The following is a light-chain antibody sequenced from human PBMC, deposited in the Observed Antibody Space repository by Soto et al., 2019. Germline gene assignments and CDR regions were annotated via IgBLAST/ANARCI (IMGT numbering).Light chain of an antibody. CDR1: QSISSNY. CDR3: QQYNNWPWT. CDR2: DAS. J-gene: IGKJ1*01. Sequence: EIVLTQSPGTLSLSPGERATLSCRASQSISSNYVAWYQQKPGQAPRLLIYDASTRATGIPNRYSGSGSGTDFTLTISRLEPEDFAVYYCQQYNNWPWTFGQGTKVDIK. V-gene: IGKV3D-20*02.